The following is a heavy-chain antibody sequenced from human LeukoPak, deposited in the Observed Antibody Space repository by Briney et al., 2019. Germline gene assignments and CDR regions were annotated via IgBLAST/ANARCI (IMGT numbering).Heavy chain of an antibody. J-gene: IGHJ4*02. D-gene: IGHD3-16*01. CDR3: ARAGGEGFDH. CDR1: GDSVSSNSAA. CDR2: TYYRSKWLN. Sequence: SQTLSLTCAISGDSVSSNSAAWNWIRQSPSRGLEWLGRTYYRSKWLNDYAVSMKSRITVSPDTSRNQFSLQLNSVTPEDTAVYYCARAGGEGFDHWGQGTLVTVSS. V-gene: IGHV6-1*01.